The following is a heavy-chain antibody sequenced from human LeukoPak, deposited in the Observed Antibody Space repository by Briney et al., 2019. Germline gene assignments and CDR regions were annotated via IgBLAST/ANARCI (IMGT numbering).Heavy chain of an antibody. V-gene: IGHV4-34*01. CDR2: INHSGST. D-gene: IGHD3-3*01. CDR3: ARGPGDFWAYYFDY. J-gene: IGHJ4*02. CDR1: GGSFSGYY. Sequence: SETLSLTCAVYGGSFSGYYWSWIRQPPGKGLEWIGEINHSGSTNYNPSLKSRVTISVDTSKNQFSLKLSSVAAADTAVYYCARGPGDFWAYYFDYWGQGTLVTVSS.